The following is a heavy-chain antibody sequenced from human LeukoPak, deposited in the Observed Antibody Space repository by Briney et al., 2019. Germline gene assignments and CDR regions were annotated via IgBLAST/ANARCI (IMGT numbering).Heavy chain of an antibody. Sequence: ASVKVSCKASGYTFTSYYMHWVRQAPGQGLEWMGIINPSGGSTSYAQKFQGRVTMTRDTSTSTVYMELSSLRSEDTAVYYCARVTAYDSSGYYSQSSGYYFDYWGQGTLVTVSS. D-gene: IGHD3-22*01. J-gene: IGHJ4*02. CDR3: ARVTAYDSSGYYSQSSGYYFDY. CDR1: GYTFTSYY. CDR2: INPSGGST. V-gene: IGHV1-46*01.